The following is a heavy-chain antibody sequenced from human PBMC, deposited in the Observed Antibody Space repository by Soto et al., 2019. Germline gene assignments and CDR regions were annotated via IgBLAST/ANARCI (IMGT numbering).Heavy chain of an antibody. CDR3: AKDPSPCSGGSCYSGYYFDY. Sequence: ESGGGVVQPGRSLRLSCAASGFTFSSYGMHWVRQAPGKGLEWVAVISYDGSNKYYADSVKGRFTISRDNSKNTLYLQMNSLRAEDTAVYYCAKDPSPCSGGSCYSGYYFDYWGQGTLVTVSS. CDR1: GFTFSSYG. D-gene: IGHD2-15*01. CDR2: ISYDGSNK. J-gene: IGHJ4*02. V-gene: IGHV3-30*18.